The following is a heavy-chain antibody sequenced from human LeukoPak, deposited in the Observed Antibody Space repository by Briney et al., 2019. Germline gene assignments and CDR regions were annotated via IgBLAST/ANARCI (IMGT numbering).Heavy chain of an antibody. D-gene: IGHD1-26*01. Sequence: GGSLRLSCAASGFTFNNAWMSWVRQAPGQGLEWVGRIKSKTDGGTIDYAAPVKGRFTISRDDSKNTLYLQMNSLKTEDTAVYYCTTVFSENYYYYYMDVWGKGTTVTISS. CDR1: GFTFNNAW. J-gene: IGHJ6*03. CDR3: TTVFSENYYYYYMDV. CDR2: IKSKTDGGTI. V-gene: IGHV3-15*01.